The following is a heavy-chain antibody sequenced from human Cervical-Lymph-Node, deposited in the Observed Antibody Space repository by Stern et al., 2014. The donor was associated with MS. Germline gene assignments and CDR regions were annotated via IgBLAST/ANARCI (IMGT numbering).Heavy chain of an antibody. V-gene: IGHV5-51*03. CDR2: IYPGDSET. CDR3: ARRGHGYMGIDY. CDR1: GYKFTNNW. J-gene: IGHJ4*02. D-gene: IGHD5-24*01. Sequence: QLVQSGAEVKKPGESLRISCEVSGYKFTNNWIGWVRPMPGKGLEWMWIIYPGDSETRYSPSFQGQVTILVDKSNTTAYLQWSSLKASDTALYYCARRGHGYMGIDYWGQGTPVTVSS.